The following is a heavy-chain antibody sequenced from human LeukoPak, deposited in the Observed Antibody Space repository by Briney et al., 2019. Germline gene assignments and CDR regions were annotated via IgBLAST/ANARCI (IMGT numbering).Heavy chain of an antibody. D-gene: IGHD2-2*03. CDR1: GYTFSIFG. CDR2: INTHNGDT. CDR3: ARDGYRLSGYFYYMDV. Sequence: ASVRVSSKASGYTFSIFGITWVRPAPGQGVEWVGWINTHNGDTNYAQKLQGRLTMTTDTSTSTAYMELRSLRSDDTAVYYCARDGYRLSGYFYYMDVWGKGTTVTVSS. V-gene: IGHV1-18*01. J-gene: IGHJ6*03.